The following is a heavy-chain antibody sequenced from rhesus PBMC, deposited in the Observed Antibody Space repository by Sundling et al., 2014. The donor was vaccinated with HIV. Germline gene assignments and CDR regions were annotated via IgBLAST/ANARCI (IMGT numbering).Heavy chain of an antibody. CDR2: INGNSGST. V-gene: IGHV4-80*01. Sequence: QVLLQESGPGLVKPSETLSLTCSVSGVSISSYWWSWIRQPPGKGLEWIGEINGNSGSTNYNPSLKSRVTISKDTSKNQFSLKLTSVTAADTAVYFCARIPFYWGQGVLVTVSS. CDR1: GVSISSYW. CDR3: ARIPFY. J-gene: IGHJ4*01.